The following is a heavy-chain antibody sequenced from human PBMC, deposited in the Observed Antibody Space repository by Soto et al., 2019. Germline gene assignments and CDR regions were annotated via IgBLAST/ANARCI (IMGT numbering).Heavy chain of an antibody. D-gene: IGHD3-22*01. Sequence: QVQLQESGPGLVKPSQTLSLTCTVSGGSISSGGYYWSWIRQHPGKGLEWIGYIYYSGSTYYNPSLKSRVTISVDTAKNQFSLKLSSVTAADTAVYYCARDQGTINYYDSSGASDAFDIWGQGTMVTVSS. CDR2: IYYSGST. V-gene: IGHV4-31*03. CDR3: ARDQGTINYYDSSGASDAFDI. J-gene: IGHJ3*02. CDR1: GGSISSGGYY.